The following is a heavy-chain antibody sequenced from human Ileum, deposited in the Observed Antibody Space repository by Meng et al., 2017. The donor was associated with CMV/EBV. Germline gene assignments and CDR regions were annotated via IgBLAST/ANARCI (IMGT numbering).Heavy chain of an antibody. Sequence: SNTLSLTCAVYGGSFSGYYWSWIRQPPGKGLEWIGEINHSGSTNYNPSLKSRVTTSVDTSKNQFSLKLSSVTAADTAVYYCARGYCSSTSCYWRRPFDYWGQGTLVTVSS. J-gene: IGHJ4*02. CDR1: GGSFSGYY. CDR3: ARGYCSSTSCYWRRPFDY. D-gene: IGHD2-2*01. V-gene: IGHV4-34*01. CDR2: INHSGST.